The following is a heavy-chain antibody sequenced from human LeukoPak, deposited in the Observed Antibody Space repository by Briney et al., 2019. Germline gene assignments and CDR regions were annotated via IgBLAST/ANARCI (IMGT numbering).Heavy chain of an antibody. Sequence: PGGSLRLSCAASGFTFSSYSMNWVRQAPGKGLEWVSSISSSSSYIYYADSVKGRFTISRDNAKNSLYLQMNSLRAEDTAVYYCARRGYSYGYYYYGMDVWGQGTTVTVSS. J-gene: IGHJ6*02. CDR3: ARRGYSYGYYYYGMDV. CDR1: GFTFSSYS. D-gene: IGHD5-18*01. V-gene: IGHV3-21*01. CDR2: ISSSSSYI.